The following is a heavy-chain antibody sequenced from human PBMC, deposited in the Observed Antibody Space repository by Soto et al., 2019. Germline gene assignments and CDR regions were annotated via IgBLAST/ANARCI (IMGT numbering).Heavy chain of an antibody. CDR1: GFSLSTSGVG. V-gene: IGHV2-5*02. J-gene: IGHJ5*02. CDR3: AHTVLLVVVAAIWLDH. Sequence: SGPTLVNPTQTLTLTCTFSGFSLSTSGVGVGWIRQPPGKALEWLALIYWDDDKRYSPSMQSRLTITKDTSKNQVVLTMTNMDPVDTATYYCAHTVLLVVVAAIWLDHWGQGTLVTVP. D-gene: IGHD2-15*01. CDR2: IYWDDDK.